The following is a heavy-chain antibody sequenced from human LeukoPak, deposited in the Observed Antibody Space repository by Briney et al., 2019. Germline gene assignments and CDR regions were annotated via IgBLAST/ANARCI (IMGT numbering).Heavy chain of an antibody. V-gene: IGHV3-21*01. CDR3: ARELKAATGFSD. D-gene: IGHD6-25*01. CDR1: GFTFSSYS. CDR2: ISSSSSYI. J-gene: IGHJ4*02. Sequence: GGSLRLSCAASGFTFSSYSMNWVRQASGKGLEWVSSISSSSSYIYYADPVKGRFTISRDNAKNSLYLQMNSLRAEDTAVYYCARELKAATGFSDWGQGTLVTVSS.